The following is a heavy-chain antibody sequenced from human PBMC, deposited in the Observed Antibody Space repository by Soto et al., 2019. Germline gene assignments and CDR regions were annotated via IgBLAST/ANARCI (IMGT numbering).Heavy chain of an antibody. D-gene: IGHD2-15*01. CDR3: ARQWCWNSGGSCYGDP. V-gene: IGHV4-39*01. CDR1: GGSISSSYYY. Sequence: SETLSLTCNVSGGSISSSYYYWGWIRQPPGKGLEWIGSIYFSGSTYYKPSLKSRVTMSVDTSKNQFSLKLTSVTAADTAVYYCARQWCWNSGGSCYGDPWGRGTLVTVSS. CDR2: IYFSGST. J-gene: IGHJ5*02.